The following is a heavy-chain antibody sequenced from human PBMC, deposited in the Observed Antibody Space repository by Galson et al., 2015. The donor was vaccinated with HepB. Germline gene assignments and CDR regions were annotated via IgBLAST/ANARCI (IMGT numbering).Heavy chain of an antibody. J-gene: IGHJ4*02. Sequence: SCKVSGYTLTELSMHWVRQAPGKGLEWMGGFDPEDGETIYAQKFQGRVTMTEDTSTDTAYMELSSLRSEDTAVYYCATWAVVDYGLDYWGQGTLVTVSS. V-gene: IGHV1-24*01. CDR3: ATWAVVDYGLDY. CDR1: GYTLTELS. D-gene: IGHD4-17*01. CDR2: FDPEDGET.